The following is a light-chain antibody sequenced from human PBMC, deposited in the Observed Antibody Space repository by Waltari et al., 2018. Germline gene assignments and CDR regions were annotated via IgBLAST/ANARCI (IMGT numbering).Light chain of an antibody. CDR1: SAYGHLS. Sequence: VLTQTPYASASLGASAKLTCTLNSAYGHLSIAWHQHQPEKGPLYLMRVNSDGSHIKGDGIPDRFSGSSSGAERYLTISVLQSEDEADYYCQTWGTGTYWMFGGGTKLTVL. CDR2: VNSDGSH. V-gene: IGLV4-69*01. J-gene: IGLJ3*02. CDR3: QTWGTGTYWM.